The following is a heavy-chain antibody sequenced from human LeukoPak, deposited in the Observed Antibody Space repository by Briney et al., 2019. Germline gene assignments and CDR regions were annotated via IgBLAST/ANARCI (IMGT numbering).Heavy chain of an antibody. V-gene: IGHV3-7*03. CDR1: GFTFSSYW. Sequence: GGSLRLSCEASGFTFSSYWMNWARQAPGKWLEWVASINHNGNVNYYVDSVKGRFTISRDNAKNSLYLQMSNVRAEDTAVYFCGRGGGLDVWGQGATVTVSS. CDR2: INHNGNVN. D-gene: IGHD3-16*01. J-gene: IGHJ6*02. CDR3: GRGGGLDV.